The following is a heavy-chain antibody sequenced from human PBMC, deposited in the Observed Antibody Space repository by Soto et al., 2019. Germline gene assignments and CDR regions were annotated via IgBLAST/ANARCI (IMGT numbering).Heavy chain of an antibody. CDR2: INHSGST. V-gene: IGHV4-34*01. J-gene: IGHJ6*02. Sequence: PSETLSLTCAVYGGSFSGYYWSWIRQPPGKGLEWIGEINHSGSTNYNPSLKSRVTISVDTSKNQFSLKLSSVTAADTAVYYCAITTVATYYYYGMEVWGQGTTVTVSS. D-gene: IGHD4-17*01. CDR1: GGSFSGYY. CDR3: AITTVATYYYYGMEV.